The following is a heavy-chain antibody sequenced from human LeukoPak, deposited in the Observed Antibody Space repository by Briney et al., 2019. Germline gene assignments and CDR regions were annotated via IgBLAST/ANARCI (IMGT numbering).Heavy chain of an antibody. J-gene: IGHJ4*02. CDR2: IYYSGST. V-gene: IGHV4-59*12. CDR3: ARDLGGIYFDY. CDR1: GGSINNYY. D-gene: IGHD1-26*01. Sequence: SETLSLTCTVSGGSINNYYWSWIRQPPGKGLEWIAYIYYSGSTNYNPSLKSRVTISVDTSKNQFSLKLSSVTAADTAVYYCARDLGGIYFDYWGQGTLVTVSS.